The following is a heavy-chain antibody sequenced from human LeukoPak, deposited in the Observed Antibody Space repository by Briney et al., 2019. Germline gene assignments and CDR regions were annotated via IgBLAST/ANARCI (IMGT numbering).Heavy chain of an antibody. D-gene: IGHD4-23*01. Sequence: GASVKVSCKASGYTFTSYDINWVRQATGQGLEWMGWMDPNSGNTGYAQKFQGRVTMTRNTSISTAYMELSSLRSEDTAVYYCARGRGAEWYLDAFDIWGQGTMVTVSS. J-gene: IGHJ3*02. CDR2: MDPNSGNT. V-gene: IGHV1-8*01. CDR3: ARGRGAEWYLDAFDI. CDR1: GYTFTSYD.